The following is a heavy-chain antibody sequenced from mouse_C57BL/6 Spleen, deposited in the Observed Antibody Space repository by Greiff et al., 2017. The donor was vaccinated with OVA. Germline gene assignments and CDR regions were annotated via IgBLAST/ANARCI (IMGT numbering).Heavy chain of an antibody. D-gene: IGHD4-1*01. CDR1: GYSITSGYY. Sequence: DVQLQESGPGLVKPSQSLSLTCSVTGYSITSGYYWNWIRQFPGNKLEWMGYISYDGSNNYYPSLKNRISITRDTSKNQFFLKLNSVTTEDTATYYCATNWDGDFDYWGQGTTLTVSS. V-gene: IGHV3-6*01. CDR3: ATNWDGDFDY. J-gene: IGHJ2*01. CDR2: ISYDGSN.